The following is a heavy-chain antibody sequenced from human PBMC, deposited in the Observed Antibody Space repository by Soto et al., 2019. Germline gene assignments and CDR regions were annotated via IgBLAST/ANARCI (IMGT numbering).Heavy chain of an antibody. D-gene: IGHD2-2*02. CDR1: GFSFEDYA. CDR2: VSWDGSRT. J-gene: IGHJ5*01. Sequence: PCWCLGLSCASCGFSFEDYAMHWGRQPPGKGLEWVSLVSWDGSRTYYGDSVRGRFIVSRDSSKNSVYLQMSSLRVEDTALYYCAKYVCSGSTTSCYTRLDLWGQAALVTVSS. V-gene: IGHV3-43D*04. CDR3: AKYVCSGSTTSCYTRLDL.